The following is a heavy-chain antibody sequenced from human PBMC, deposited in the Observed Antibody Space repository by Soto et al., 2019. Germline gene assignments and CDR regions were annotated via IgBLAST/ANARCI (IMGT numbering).Heavy chain of an antibody. CDR2: IWYDGSNK. J-gene: IGHJ4*02. Sequence: QVQLVESGGGVVQPGRSLRLSCAASRFSFNSCGMHWVRQAPGKGLEWVAVIWYDGSNKYYADSVKGRFSISRDNSKNTLYLQMNSLRAADTAVYYCARVAPAGASLDYWGQGTLVTVSS. V-gene: IGHV3-33*01. CDR3: ARVAPAGASLDY. CDR1: RFSFNSCG.